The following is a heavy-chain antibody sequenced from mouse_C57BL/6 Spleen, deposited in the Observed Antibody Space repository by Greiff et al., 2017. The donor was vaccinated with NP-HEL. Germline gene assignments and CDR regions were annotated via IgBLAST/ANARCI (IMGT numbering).Heavy chain of an antibody. J-gene: IGHJ2*01. CDR3: ARVYYYGSSYPYFDY. Sequence: EVMLVESGGGLVKPGGSLKLSCAASGFTFSSYAMSWVRQTPEKRLEWVATISDGGSYTYYPDNVKGRFTISRDNAKNNLYLQMSHLKSEDTAMYYCARVYYYGSSYPYFDYWGQGTTLTVSS. CDR1: GFTFSSYA. V-gene: IGHV5-4*03. CDR2: ISDGGSYT. D-gene: IGHD1-1*01.